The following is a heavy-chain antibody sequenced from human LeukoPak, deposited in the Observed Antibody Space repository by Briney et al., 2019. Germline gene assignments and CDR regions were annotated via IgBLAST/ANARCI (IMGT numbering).Heavy chain of an antibody. D-gene: IGHD3-9*01. CDR2: INPNSGGT. J-gene: IGHJ4*02. Sequence: ASVTVSFTSSGYTFTFYYMHWMRQAPGQGREWMGWINPNSGGTNYAQKFQGRVTMTRDTSISTAYMELSRLRSDDTAVYYCARGYYDILNGYYYFDYWGQGTLVTVSS. V-gene: IGHV1-2*02. CDR1: GYTFTFYY. CDR3: ARGYYDILNGYYYFDY.